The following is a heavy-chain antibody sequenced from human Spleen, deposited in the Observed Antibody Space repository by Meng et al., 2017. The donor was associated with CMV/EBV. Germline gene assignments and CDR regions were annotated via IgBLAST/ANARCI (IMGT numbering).Heavy chain of an antibody. D-gene: IGHD2-2*01. CDR1: GFAFDDYA. V-gene: IGHV3-43D*03. CDR2: ISWDGGST. CDR3: AKDRKDLGYCGTTTCAYYYYGMDV. Sequence: LSLTCAASGFAFDDYAMHWVRQAPGKGLEWVSLISWDGGSTYYADFAEGRFTISRDNSKNSLYLQMNGLRPEDTALYYCAKDRKDLGYCGTTTCAYYYYGMDVWGQGTTVTVSS. J-gene: IGHJ6*02.